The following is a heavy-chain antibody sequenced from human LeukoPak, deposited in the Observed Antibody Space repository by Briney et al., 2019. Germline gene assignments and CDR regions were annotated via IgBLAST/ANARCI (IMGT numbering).Heavy chain of an antibody. D-gene: IGHD5-24*01. Sequence: ASVQVSCKASGYTLTGHYMHWVRQAPGQGLEWMGWIHPNSGGTNYAQKFQGRVTMTRDTSISTAYMELSRLRSDDTAVYYCARIDGTAPDYWGQGTLVTVSS. J-gene: IGHJ4*02. CDR1: GYTLTGHY. CDR3: ARIDGTAPDY. CDR2: IHPNSGGT. V-gene: IGHV1-2*02.